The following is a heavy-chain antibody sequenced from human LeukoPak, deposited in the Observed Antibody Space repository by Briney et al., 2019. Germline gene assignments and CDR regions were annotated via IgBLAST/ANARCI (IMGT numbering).Heavy chain of an antibody. V-gene: IGHV4-30-4*01. CDR1: GGSISSGDYY. Sequence: SETLSLTCTVSGGSISSGDYYWSWIRQPPGTGLEWIGYIYYSGSTYYNPSLKSRVTISVDTSKNQFSLKLSSVTAADTAVYYCARAGNQLLYFPYFDYWGQGTLVTVSS. D-gene: IGHD2-2*02. CDR3: ARAGNQLLYFPYFDY. J-gene: IGHJ4*02. CDR2: IYYSGST.